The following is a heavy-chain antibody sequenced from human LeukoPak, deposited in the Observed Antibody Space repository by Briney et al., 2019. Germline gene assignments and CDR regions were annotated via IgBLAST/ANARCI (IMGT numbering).Heavy chain of an antibody. CDR2: ISSSGSTI. CDR1: GFTFSDYY. CDR3: ARDITMIADGWFDP. D-gene: IGHD3-22*01. V-gene: IGHV3-11*04. J-gene: IGHJ5*02. Sequence: GGSLRLSCAASGFTFSDYYMGWIRQAPGKGLEWVSYISSSGSTIYYADSVKGRFTISRDNAKNSLYLRMNSLRAEDTAVYYCARDITMIADGWFDPWGQGTLVTVSS.